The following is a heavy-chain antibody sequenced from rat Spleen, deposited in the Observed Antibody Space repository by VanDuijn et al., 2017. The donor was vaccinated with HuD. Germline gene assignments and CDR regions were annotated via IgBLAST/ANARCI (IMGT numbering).Heavy chain of an antibody. Sequence: EVQLVESGGGLVQPGRSLKLSCAASGFTFSDFNMAWVRQAPKKGLEWVATISYDGSSTYYRDSVKGRFTISRDNAKSTLYLQMDSLRSEDTATYYCARRLLRVYVRLYFDYWGQGVMVTVSS. CDR2: ISYDGSST. V-gene: IGHV5-7*01. CDR1: GFTFSDFN. D-gene: IGHD1-9*01. CDR3: ARRLLRVYVRLYFDY. J-gene: IGHJ2*01.